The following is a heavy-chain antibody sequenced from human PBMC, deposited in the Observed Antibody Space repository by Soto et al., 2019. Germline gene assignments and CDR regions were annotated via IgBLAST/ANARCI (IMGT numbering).Heavy chain of an antibody. CDR1: GGSISSGDYY. CDR3: ARGPRLRFLEWPPGN. V-gene: IGHV4-30-4*01. CDR2: IYYSGST. Sequence: SETLSLTCTVSGGSISSGDYYWSWIRQPPGKGLEWIGYIYYSGSTYYNPSLKSRVTISVDTSKNQFSLKLSSVTAADTAVYYCARGPRLRFLEWPPGNWGQGTLVTVS. J-gene: IGHJ4*02. D-gene: IGHD3-3*01.